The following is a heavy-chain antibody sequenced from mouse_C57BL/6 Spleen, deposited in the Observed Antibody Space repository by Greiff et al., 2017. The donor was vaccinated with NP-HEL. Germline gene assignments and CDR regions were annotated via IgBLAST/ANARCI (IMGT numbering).Heavy chain of an antibody. CDR2: IDPNSGGT. CDR1: GYTFTSYW. V-gene: IGHV1-72*01. J-gene: IGHJ2*01. Sequence: QVQLKQPGAELVKPGASVKLSCKASGYTFTSYWMHWVKQRPGRGLEWIGRIDPNSGGTKYNEKFKSKATLTVDKPSSTAYMQLSSLTSEESAVYYGAREEGYGSSLDYWGQGTTLTVSS. D-gene: IGHD1-1*01. CDR3: AREEGYGSSLDY.